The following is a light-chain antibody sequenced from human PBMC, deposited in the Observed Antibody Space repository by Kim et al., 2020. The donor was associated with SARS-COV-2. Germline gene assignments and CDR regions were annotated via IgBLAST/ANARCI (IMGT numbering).Light chain of an antibody. CDR1: SSDVGSYNR. V-gene: IGLV2-18*02. CDR2: EVS. Sequence: GQSGTPSSTGTSSDVGSYNRVSWYQQPPGTAPKLMIYEVSNRPSGVPDRFSGSKSGNTASLTISGLQAEDEADYYCSSYTSSTVVFGGGTQLTVL. J-gene: IGLJ2*01. CDR3: SSYTSSTVV.